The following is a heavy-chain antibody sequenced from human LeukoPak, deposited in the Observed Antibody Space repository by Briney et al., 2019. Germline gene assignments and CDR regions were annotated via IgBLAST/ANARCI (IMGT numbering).Heavy chain of an antibody. V-gene: IGHV3-66*02. J-gene: IGHJ4*02. CDR2: IYSGGSA. Sequence: GRSLRLSCAASGFTVSSNYMSWVRQAPGKGLEWVSVIYSGGSAYYADSVKGRFTISRDNSKNTLYLQMNGLRAEDTAVYYCARDHPHYSSSWYVDYWGQGTLVTVSS. D-gene: IGHD6-13*01. CDR3: ARDHPHYSSSWYVDY. CDR1: GFTVSSNY.